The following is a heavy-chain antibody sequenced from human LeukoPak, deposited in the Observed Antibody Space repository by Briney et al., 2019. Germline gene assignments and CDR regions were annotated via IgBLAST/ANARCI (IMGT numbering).Heavy chain of an antibody. Sequence: PGGSLRLSCAASGFNFRSYAMSWVRQAPGKGLEWVSTVTGGAVATYYADSVRGRHTISRDNSKNTQYLQMNSLRAEDTAVYYCARDSPLKGYNSGWATNSFDFWGQGTLVTVSS. CDR3: ARDSPLKGYNSGWATNSFDF. CDR2: VTGGAVAT. CDR1: GFNFRSYA. J-gene: IGHJ4*02. V-gene: IGHV3-23*01. D-gene: IGHD6-19*01.